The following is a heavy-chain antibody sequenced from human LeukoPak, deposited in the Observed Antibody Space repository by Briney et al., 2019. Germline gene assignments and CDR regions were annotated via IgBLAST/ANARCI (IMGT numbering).Heavy chain of an antibody. J-gene: IGHJ4*02. Sequence: GESLKISCKGSGYTFSAYWIGWVRQMPGKGLEWMGIIYPDDSETKYSPSFQGQVSISADKSSSTAYLQWSSLKASDTAMYYCTRKNTLRSPSDYWGQGTLVTVSS. CDR1: GYTFSAYW. D-gene: IGHD4-17*01. CDR2: IYPDDSET. V-gene: IGHV5-51*01. CDR3: TRKNTLRSPSDY.